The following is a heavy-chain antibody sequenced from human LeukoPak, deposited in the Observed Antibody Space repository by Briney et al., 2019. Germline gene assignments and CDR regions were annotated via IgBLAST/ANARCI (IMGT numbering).Heavy chain of an antibody. J-gene: IGHJ4*02. V-gene: IGHV3-9*03. CDR3: ARGRYYHDTSGYYSLDY. CDR2: ISWNSNSI. Sequence: GGSLRLSCAASVFTFDDYAMHWVRQAPGKGLEWVSSISWNSNSIDYADSVKGRFTISRDNAKNSLYLQLNSLRAEDMALYYCARGRYYHDTSGYYSLDYWGQGTLVTVSS. D-gene: IGHD3-22*01. CDR1: VFTFDDYA.